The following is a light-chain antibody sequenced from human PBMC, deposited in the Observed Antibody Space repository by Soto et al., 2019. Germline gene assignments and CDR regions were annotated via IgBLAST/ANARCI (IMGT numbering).Light chain of an antibody. J-gene: IGKJ3*01. CDR1: QGITSY. V-gene: IGKV1-9*01. CDR2: GAS. Sequence: DIQLTQSPSFLSASVGDRVTITCRASQGITSYLAWYQQKPGKAPELLIYGASTLQTGVPSRFSGSGSGTEFTLTISSLQPEDFATYFCQRLTSNPTFGPGTKVDIK. CDR3: QRLTSNPT.